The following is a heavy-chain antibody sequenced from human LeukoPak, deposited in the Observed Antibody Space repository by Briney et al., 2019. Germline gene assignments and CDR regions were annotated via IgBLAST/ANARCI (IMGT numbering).Heavy chain of an antibody. CDR3: ARVQGSPAGFYYYMDV. Sequence: GGSLRLSCGASGFSLNNYEMNWVRQAPGKGLEWISYISESGSVTYYADSVQGRFTISRDNARNLLYLRMDRLRPQDTATYYCARVQGSPAGFYYYMDVWGKGTTVTISS. J-gene: IGHJ6*03. D-gene: IGHD1-26*01. V-gene: IGHV3-48*03. CDR1: GFSLNNYE. CDR2: ISESGSVT.